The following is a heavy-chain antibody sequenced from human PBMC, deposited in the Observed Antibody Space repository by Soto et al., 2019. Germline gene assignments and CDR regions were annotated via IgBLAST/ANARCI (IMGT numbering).Heavy chain of an antibody. J-gene: IGHJ6*02. D-gene: IGHD2-21*02. CDR1: GYTFTSYY. V-gene: IGHV1-46*01. Sequence: ASVKVSCKASGYTFTSYYMHWVRQAPGQGLEWMGIINPSGGSTSYAQKFQGRVTMTRDTSTSTVYMELSSLRSEDTAVYYCARPGFCGGDCYSVYYYYGMALWGQGTTVTVSS. CDR3: ARPGFCGGDCYSVYYYYGMAL. CDR2: INPSGGST.